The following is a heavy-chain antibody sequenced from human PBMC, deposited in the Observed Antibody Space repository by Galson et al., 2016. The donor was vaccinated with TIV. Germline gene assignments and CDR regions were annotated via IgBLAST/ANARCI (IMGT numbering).Heavy chain of an antibody. CDR1: GYTFISYD. CDR2: MNPNSGNT. CDR3: ARSGDYGDY. D-gene: IGHD4-17*01. Sequence: SVKVSCKASGYTFISYDINWVRQATGQGLEWMGWMNPNSGNTGYAQKFRGRVTMTRNTSVRTAYMELSSLRSEDTAVYYGARSGDYGDYWGQGTLVTVSS. V-gene: IGHV1-8*02. J-gene: IGHJ4*02.